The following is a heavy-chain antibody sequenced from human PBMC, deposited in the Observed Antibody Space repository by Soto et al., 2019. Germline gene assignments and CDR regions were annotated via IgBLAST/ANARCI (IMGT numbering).Heavy chain of an antibody. CDR2: ISGSGTTI. Sequence: PGGSLRLSCAASGFTFSDHYMTWIRQAPGKGLEWVSYISGSGTTIYYTDSVKGRFTVSRDNAKKPHYLQMNSLRAEDTAVYYCASDPYYYASDYWGQGTLVTVSS. D-gene: IGHD3-10*01. CDR1: GFTFSDHY. J-gene: IGHJ4*02. V-gene: IGHV3-11*01. CDR3: ASDPYYYASDY.